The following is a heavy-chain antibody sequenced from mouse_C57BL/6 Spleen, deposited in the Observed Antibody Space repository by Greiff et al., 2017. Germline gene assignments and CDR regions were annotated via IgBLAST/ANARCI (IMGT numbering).Heavy chain of an antibody. J-gene: IGHJ4*01. V-gene: IGHV1-80*01. CDR1: GYAFSSYW. Sequence: QVQLQQSGAELVKPGASVKISCKASGYAFSSYWMNWVKQRPGKGLEWIGQIYPGDGDTNYNGKFKGKATLTADKSSSTAYMQLSSLTSEDSAVLCGARSRGDGNYLDAMEYGGQGTSVTVAS. CDR2: IYPGDGDT. D-gene: IGHD2-1*01. CDR3: ARSRGDGNYLDAMEY.